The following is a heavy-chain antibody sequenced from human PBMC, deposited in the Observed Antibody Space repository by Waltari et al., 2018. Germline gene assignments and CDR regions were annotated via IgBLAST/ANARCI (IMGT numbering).Heavy chain of an antibody. CDR2: ISNDASSL. V-gene: IGHV3-74*03. CDR1: GFRFSNYW. J-gene: IGHJ6*02. CDR3: VRLAQRTYRSPVPGRHYYYGMDV. D-gene: IGHD3-10*01. Sequence: EEQLLESGGGLVQPGDSLRLSCAASGFRFSNYWMNWVRQAPGKGLVWVAHISNDASSLTYADSVKGRFTISRDNAKNTLYLQMKRLRAEDTAVYYCVRLAQRTYRSPVPGRHYYYGMDVWGQGTTVTVSS.